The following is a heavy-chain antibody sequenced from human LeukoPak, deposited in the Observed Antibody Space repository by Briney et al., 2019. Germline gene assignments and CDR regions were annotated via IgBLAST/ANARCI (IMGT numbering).Heavy chain of an antibody. CDR3: ARPTNYYDSSGFVGPLFDY. CDR1: GYSFTSYW. J-gene: IGHJ4*02. V-gene: IGHV5-51*01. Sequence: GGSLKISCKGFGYSFTSYWIGWVRQMPGKGLQRMGIIYPGDSDTRYSPSFQGQVTISADKSISTAYLQWSSLKASDTAMYYCARPTNYYDSSGFVGPLFDYWGQGTLVTVSS. CDR2: IYPGDSDT. D-gene: IGHD3-22*01.